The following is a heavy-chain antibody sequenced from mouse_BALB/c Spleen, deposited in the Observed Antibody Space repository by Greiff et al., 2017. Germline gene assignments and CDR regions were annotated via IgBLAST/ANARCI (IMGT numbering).Heavy chain of an antibody. V-gene: IGHV5-6-4*01. Sequence: EVKVVESGGGLVKPGGSLKLSCAASGFTFSSYTMSWVRQTPEKRLEWVATISSGGSYTYYPDSVKGRFTISRDNAKNTLYLQMSSLKSEDTAMYYCTNNWDGFAYWGQGTLVTVSA. J-gene: IGHJ3*01. CDR2: ISSGGSYT. CDR3: TNNWDGFAY. D-gene: IGHD4-1*01. CDR1: GFTFSSYT.